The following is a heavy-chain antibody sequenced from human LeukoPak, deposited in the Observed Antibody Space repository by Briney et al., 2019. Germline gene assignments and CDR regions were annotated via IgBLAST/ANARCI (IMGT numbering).Heavy chain of an antibody. CDR3: AKARDGYNYGARLIDY. CDR2: ISGSGGST. V-gene: IGHV3-23*01. CDR1: GFTFSSFA. D-gene: IGHD5-24*01. Sequence: GESLRLSCAASGFTFSSFAMSWVRQAPGKGLEWVSTISGSGGSTFYADSVKGRFTISRDNSHNTLYLQMNSLRAEDTAVYYCAKARDGYNYGARLIDYWGQGTLVTVSS. J-gene: IGHJ4*02.